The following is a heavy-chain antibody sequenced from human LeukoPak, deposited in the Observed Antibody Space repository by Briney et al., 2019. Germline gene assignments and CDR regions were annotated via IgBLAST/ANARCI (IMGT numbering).Heavy chain of an antibody. D-gene: IGHD2-2*02. CDR3: AKDQGGIVVVPAAIRNYGMDV. CDR2: ISWNGGSI. CDR1: GFTFDDYA. V-gene: IGHV3-9*01. J-gene: IGHJ6*02. Sequence: GGSLRLSCAASGFTFDDYAMHWVRQAPGKGLEWVSGISWNGGSIGYADSVKGRFTISRDNAKNSLYLQMNSLRAEDTALFYCAKDQGGIVVVPAAIRNYGMDVWGQGTTVTVSS.